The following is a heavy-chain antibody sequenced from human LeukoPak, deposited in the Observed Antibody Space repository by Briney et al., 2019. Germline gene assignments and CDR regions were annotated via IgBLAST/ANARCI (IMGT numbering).Heavy chain of an antibody. CDR1: GGSISNENW. J-gene: IGHJ3*02. V-gene: IGHV4-4*02. Sequence: ASETLSLTCAVPGGSISNENWWSWVRQPPGKGLEWIGEIHHRGGTNYNPSLRSRVTISIDTSKNQFSLKLTSVTAADTAVYYCATPNDAFNIWGQGTMVTVSS. CDR3: ATPNDAFNI. CDR2: IHHRGGT.